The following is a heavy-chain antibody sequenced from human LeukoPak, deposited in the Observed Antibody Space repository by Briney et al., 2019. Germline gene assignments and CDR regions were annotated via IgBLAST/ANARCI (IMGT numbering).Heavy chain of an antibody. D-gene: IGHD4-17*01. CDR3: AKVDYGDQGLYDY. CDR1: GFTFTNFA. CDR2: ISGSGGST. J-gene: IGHJ4*02. V-gene: IGHV3-23*01. Sequence: GGSLRLSCAASGFTFTNFAMSWVRQAPGKGLEWVSAISGSGGSTYYADSVKGRFTISRDNSKNTLYLQMNSLRAEDTAVYYCAKVDYGDQGLYDYWGQGTLVTVSS.